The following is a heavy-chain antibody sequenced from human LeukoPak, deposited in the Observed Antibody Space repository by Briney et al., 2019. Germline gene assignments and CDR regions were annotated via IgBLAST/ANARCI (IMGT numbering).Heavy chain of an antibody. D-gene: IGHD2-21*02. CDR1: GGSIGTGDYY. J-gene: IGHJ1*01. V-gene: IGHV4-30-4*08. Sequence: SETMSHTCTVSGGSIGTGDYYWGWIRQPPGRGREWIAYIHSSGSTYYNPYIKRRVTISVDKSKTQSSLKLTSVTTADTAVYYCARSPYCGSDCQDYFQHWGQGTLVTVSS. CDR2: IHSSGST. CDR3: ARSPYCGSDCQDYFQH.